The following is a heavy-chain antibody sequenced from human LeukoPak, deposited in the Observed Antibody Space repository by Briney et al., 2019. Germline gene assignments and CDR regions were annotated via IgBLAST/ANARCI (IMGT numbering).Heavy chain of an antibody. D-gene: IGHD1-26*01. CDR1: GFTFSNYA. CDR3: AKATIVGANYLDS. CDR2: ISGSGGST. J-gene: IGHJ4*02. Sequence: GGSLRLSCAASGFTFSNYAMSWVRQAPGKGLEWVSAISGSGGSTYYADSLKGRFTISRDNSKNTLYLQMNSLRAEDTAVYYCAKATIVGANYLDSWGQGTLVTVSS. V-gene: IGHV3-23*01.